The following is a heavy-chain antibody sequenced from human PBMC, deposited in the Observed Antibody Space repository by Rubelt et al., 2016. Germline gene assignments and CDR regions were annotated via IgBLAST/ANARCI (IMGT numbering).Heavy chain of an antibody. J-gene: IGHJ4*02. Sequence: QLQLVQSGAEVKKPGASVKVSCKASGYTFTSYGISWVRQAPGQGLEWMGWINAGNDNTKYSQKSQCRVTITRDTSASTAYMGLSSLRSEDTAVYYCARAQRIRLLMVYAPTFDYWGQGTLVTVSS. D-gene: IGHD2-8*01. CDR3: ARAQRIRLLMVYAPTFDY. CDR1: GYTFTSYG. V-gene: IGHV1-18*01. CDR2: INAGNDNT.